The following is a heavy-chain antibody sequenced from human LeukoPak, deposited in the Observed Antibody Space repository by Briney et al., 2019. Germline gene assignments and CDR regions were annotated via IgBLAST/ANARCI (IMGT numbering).Heavy chain of an antibody. J-gene: IGHJ4*02. D-gene: IGHD3-16*01. Sequence: SVKVSCKMFGGTFSDCGITWLRQAPGQGLEWAGRIIPLFGTTKSAQRFQDRATLTADKSTNTAYMELTSLRSDDTAVYYCARGAFTPVITFGPFYFESWGQGTLITVSS. CDR2: IIPLFGTT. V-gene: IGHV1-69*06. CDR3: ARGAFTPVITFGPFYFES. CDR1: GGTFSDCG.